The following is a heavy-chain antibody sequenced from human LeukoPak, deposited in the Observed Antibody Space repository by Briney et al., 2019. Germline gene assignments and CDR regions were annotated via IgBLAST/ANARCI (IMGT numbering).Heavy chain of an antibody. D-gene: IGHD3-22*01. CDR2: ISSNGGST. CDR3: ARVSRFHYYDSSGSYFHDAFDI. V-gene: IGHV3-64*01. CDR1: GFTFSSYA. Sequence: GGSLRLSCAASGFTFSSYAMHWVRQAPGKGLEYVSAISSNGGSTYYANSVKGRFTISRDNAKNSLYLQMNSLRAEDTALYYCARVSRFHYYDSSGSYFHDAFDIWGQGTMVTVSS. J-gene: IGHJ3*02.